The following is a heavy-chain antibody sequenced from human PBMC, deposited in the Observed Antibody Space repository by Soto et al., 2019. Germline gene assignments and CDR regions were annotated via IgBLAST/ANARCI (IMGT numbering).Heavy chain of an antibody. D-gene: IGHD3-10*01. V-gene: IGHV3-74*01. CDR2: INSDGSST. Sequence: GGSLRLSCAASGFTFSSYWMHWVRQAPGKGLVWVSRINSDGSSTSYADSVKGRFTISRDNAKNTLYLQMNSLRAEDTAVYYCASMVRGVIITTYGMDVWGQGTMVTVSS. CDR1: GFTFSSYW. J-gene: IGHJ6*02. CDR3: ASMVRGVIITTYGMDV.